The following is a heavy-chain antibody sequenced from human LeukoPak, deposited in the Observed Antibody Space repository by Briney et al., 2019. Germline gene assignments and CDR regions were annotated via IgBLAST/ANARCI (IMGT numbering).Heavy chain of an antibody. D-gene: IGHD3-22*01. J-gene: IGHJ4*02. CDR2: INHSGST. V-gene: IGHV4-34*01. CDR1: GGSFSGYY. Sequence: SETLSLTCAVYGGSFSGYYWSWIRQPPGKGLEWIGEINHSGSTNYNLSLKSRVTISVDKSKNQFSLKLGSVTAADTAVYYCARDAYDSSGYSFDYWGQGTLVTVSS. CDR3: ARDAYDSSGYSFDY.